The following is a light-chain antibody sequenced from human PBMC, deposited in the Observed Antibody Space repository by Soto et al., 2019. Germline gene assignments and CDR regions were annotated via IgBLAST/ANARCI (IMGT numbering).Light chain of an antibody. CDR1: QGMSTY. Sequence: DIQLTQSPSFLSASVGDTVTITCRASQGMSTYLAWYQQKPGKVPKLLIRSASTLQSGVPPRFSGGGSGTEFTLTIRTLQPDDSGIYYCQQLNGYQLAFGGGTNGEIK. J-gene: IGKJ4*01. CDR3: QQLNGYQLA. V-gene: IGKV1-9*01. CDR2: SAS.